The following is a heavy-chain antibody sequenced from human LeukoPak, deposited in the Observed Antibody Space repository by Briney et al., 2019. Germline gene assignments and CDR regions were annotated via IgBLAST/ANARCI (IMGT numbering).Heavy chain of an antibody. J-gene: IGHJ4*02. D-gene: IGHD3-22*01. CDR1: GFTFSSYA. Sequence: GSLRLSCSASGFTFSSYAMHWVRQAPGKGLEYVSAISSNGGSTYYADSVKGRFTISRDNSKNTLYLQMSSLRAGDTAVYYCVKDSEDGITMIVVVMAGGLVDWGQGTLVTVSS. V-gene: IGHV3-64D*06. CDR2: ISSNGGST. CDR3: VKDSEDGITMIVVVMAGGLVD.